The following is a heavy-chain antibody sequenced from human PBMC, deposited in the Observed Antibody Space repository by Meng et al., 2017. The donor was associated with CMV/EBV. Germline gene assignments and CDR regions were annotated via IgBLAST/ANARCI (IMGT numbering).Heavy chain of an antibody. J-gene: IGHJ4*02. Sequence: QAQLVQSGAEVKKPGASVKVSWKASGYTFTGYDMHWVRQAPGQGLEWMGWINPNSGGTNYAQKFQGRVTMTRDTSISTAYMELSRLRSDDTAVYYCARGPMIVEGGFDYWGQGTLLTVSS. CDR2: INPNSGGT. D-gene: IGHD3-22*01. V-gene: IGHV1-2*02. CDR3: ARGPMIVEGGFDY. CDR1: GYTFTGYD.